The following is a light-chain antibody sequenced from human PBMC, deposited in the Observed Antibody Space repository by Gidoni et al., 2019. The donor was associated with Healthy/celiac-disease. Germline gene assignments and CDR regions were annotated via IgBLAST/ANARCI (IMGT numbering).Light chain of an antibody. V-gene: IGKV3-20*01. CDR2: GAC. CDR1: QCVSSSY. CDR3: QQYGSSSLT. J-gene: IGKJ4*01. Sequence: ELVLTQSPGTLSLSPAERATLSCRASQCVSSSYLAWYQQKPGQATRLLIYGACSRATGIPDRISGSGSGTDFTLTISRLEPEDFAVYYCQQYGSSSLTFGGGTKVEIK.